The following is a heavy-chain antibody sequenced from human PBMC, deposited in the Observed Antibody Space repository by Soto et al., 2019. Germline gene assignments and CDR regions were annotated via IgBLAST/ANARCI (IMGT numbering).Heavy chain of an antibody. CDR3: AKDFPSYSSSWENWFDP. J-gene: IGHJ5*02. D-gene: IGHD6-13*01. Sequence: GSLRPPCAASGFTLSSYGMHWVRQAPGKGLEWVAVISYDGSNKYYADSVKGRFTISRDNSKNTLYLQMNSLRAEDTAVYYCAKDFPSYSSSWENWFDPWGQGTLVTVSS. CDR2: ISYDGSNK. V-gene: IGHV3-30*18. CDR1: GFTLSSYG.